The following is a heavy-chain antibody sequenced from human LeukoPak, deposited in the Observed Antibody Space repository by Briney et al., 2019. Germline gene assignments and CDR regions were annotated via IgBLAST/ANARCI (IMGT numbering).Heavy chain of an antibody. CDR3: ARRVSSSGWFDP. Sequence: GESQKISCKGSGYSFTSYWISWVRQMPGKGLEWMGRIDPSDSYTNYSPSFQGHVTISADKSISTAYLQWSSLKASDTAMYYCARRVSSSGWFDPWGQGTLVTVSS. D-gene: IGHD6-6*01. V-gene: IGHV5-10-1*01. J-gene: IGHJ5*02. CDR1: GYSFTSYW. CDR2: IDPSDSYT.